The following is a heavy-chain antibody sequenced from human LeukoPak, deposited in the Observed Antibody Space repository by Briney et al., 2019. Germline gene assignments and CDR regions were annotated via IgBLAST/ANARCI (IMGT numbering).Heavy chain of an antibody. J-gene: IGHJ3*02. Sequence: ASVKVSCKASGYTFTGYYMHWVRQAPGQGLEWMGWINPNSGGTSYAQKFQGRVTMTRDTSTSTVYMELSSLRSEDTAVYYCARDPWGRGYCSTTSCQNLGGNDAFDIWGQGTMVTVSS. CDR3: ARDPWGRGYCSTTSCQNLGGNDAFDI. D-gene: IGHD2-2*01. CDR2: INPNSGGT. CDR1: GYTFTGYY. V-gene: IGHV1-2*02.